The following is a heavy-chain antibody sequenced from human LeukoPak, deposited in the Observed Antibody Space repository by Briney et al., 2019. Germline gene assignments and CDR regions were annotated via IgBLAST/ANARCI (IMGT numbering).Heavy chain of an antibody. V-gene: IGHV4-59*01. CDR3: ARDQRIAAAGSRGRIFDY. D-gene: IGHD6-13*01. CDR2: IYYSGST. CDR1: GGSISSYY. Sequence: SETLSLTCTVSGGSISSYYWSWIRQPPGKGLEWIGYIYYSGSTNYNPSLKSRVTISVDTSKNRFSLKLSSVTAADTAVYYCARDQRIAAAGSRGRIFDYWGQGTLVTVSS. J-gene: IGHJ4*02.